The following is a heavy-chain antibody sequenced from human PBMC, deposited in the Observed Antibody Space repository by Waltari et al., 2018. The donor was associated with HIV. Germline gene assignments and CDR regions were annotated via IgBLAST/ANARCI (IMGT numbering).Heavy chain of an antibody. J-gene: IGHJ6*02. CDR1: GGSITSSNW. CDR3: AGSRSSGSSVYYGMDV. Sequence: VQLQESGPGLVQPSGTLSLTCALSGGSITSSNWWRCVRQPPGKGLEWSGEIYHSGGTNYNPSLKSRVTISLDKSKNQFSLKLSSVTAADTALYYCAGSRSSGSSVYYGMDVWGQGTTVTVSS. V-gene: IGHV4-4*02. D-gene: IGHD3-22*01. CDR2: IYHSGGT.